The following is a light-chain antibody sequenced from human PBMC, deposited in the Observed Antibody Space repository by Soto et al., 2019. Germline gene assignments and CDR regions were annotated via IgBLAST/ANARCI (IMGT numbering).Light chain of an antibody. Sequence: QSVLTQPASLSGSPGQSIAISCTGTSSDVGAYNSFSWYQQYPGKAPKLMIHDVSNRPSGVSDRFSGSKSGNTASLTISGLQAEDEADYYCSSYTSSNSYVFGSGTKVTVL. CDR3: SSYTSSNSYV. CDR1: SSDVGAYNS. CDR2: DVS. V-gene: IGLV2-14*01. J-gene: IGLJ1*01.